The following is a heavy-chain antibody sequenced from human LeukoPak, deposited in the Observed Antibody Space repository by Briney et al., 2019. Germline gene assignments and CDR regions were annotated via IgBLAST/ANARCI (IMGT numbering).Heavy chain of an antibody. CDR2: ISSSGSI. Sequence: GGSLRLSCAASGFTFSSYWMHWIRQAPGKGLEWVSYISSSGSIYYADSVKGRFTISRDNAKNSLYLQMNSLRAEDTAVYYCARDWRDSSGKFPNDAFDIWGQGTMVTVSS. J-gene: IGHJ3*02. D-gene: IGHD3-22*01. CDR1: GFTFSSYW. CDR3: ARDWRDSSGKFPNDAFDI. V-gene: IGHV3-11*04.